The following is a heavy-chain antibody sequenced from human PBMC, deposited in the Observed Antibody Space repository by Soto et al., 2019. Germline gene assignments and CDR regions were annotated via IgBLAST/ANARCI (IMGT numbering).Heavy chain of an antibody. J-gene: IGHJ5*02. CDR1: GFTFGDYA. CDR3: AKGNPARWLQLRGWFDT. D-gene: IGHD5-12*01. CDR2: ISCSSGSI. Sequence: GGSLRLSCAASGFTFGDYAMHWVRQAPGKGLEWVSGISCSSGSIGYADSVKGRFTISRDNAKNSLYLQMNSLTAEDTALYYCAKGNPARWLQLRGWFDTWGQGTLVTVSS. V-gene: IGHV3-9*01.